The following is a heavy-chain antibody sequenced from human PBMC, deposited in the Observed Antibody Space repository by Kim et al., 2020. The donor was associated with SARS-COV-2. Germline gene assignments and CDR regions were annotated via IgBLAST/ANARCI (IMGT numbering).Heavy chain of an antibody. V-gene: IGHV1-8*01. CDR2: MNHNSGNT. CDR1: GYTFTSYD. J-gene: IGHJ6*02. D-gene: IGHD3-10*01. Sequence: ASVKVSCKASGYTFTSYDINWVRQATGQGLEWMGWMNHNSGNTGYAQKFQGRVTMTRNTSISTAYMELSSLRSEDTAVYYCARAGGLLWFGELLYRNYYGMDVWAQGTTVTVSS. CDR3: ARAGGLLWFGELLYRNYYGMDV.